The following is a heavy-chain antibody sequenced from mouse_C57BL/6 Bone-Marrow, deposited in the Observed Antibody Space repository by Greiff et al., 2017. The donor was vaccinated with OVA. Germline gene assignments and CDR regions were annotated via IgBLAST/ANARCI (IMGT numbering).Heavy chain of an antibody. J-gene: IGHJ1*03. CDR1: GYAFTNYL. CDR2: INPGSGGT. D-gene: IGHD1-1*01. V-gene: IGHV1-54*01. CDR3: SRSYAYGSSRYFDV. Sequence: QVHVKQSGAELVRPGTSVKVSCKASGYAFTNYLIEWVKQRPGQGLEWIGVINPGSGGTNYTEKFKGKATLTADKSSSPAYMQLSSLTSEDSAVYCCSRSYAYGSSRYFDVWGTGTTVTVSS.